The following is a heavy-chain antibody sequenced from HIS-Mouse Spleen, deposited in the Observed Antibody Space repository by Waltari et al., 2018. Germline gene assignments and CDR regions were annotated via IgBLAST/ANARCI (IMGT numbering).Heavy chain of an antibody. CDR3: AGDELEPYYFDY. CDR2: INHSGST. V-gene: IGHV4-34*01. Sequence: QVQLLQWGAGLVKPSETLSRTCAVYAGSFRGYYWRGIRQPPGKGLEWNGEINHSGSTHYNPSLKSRVTISVDTSKNQFSLKLSSVTAADTAVYYCAGDELEPYYFDYWGQGTLVTVSS. CDR1: AGSFRGYY. J-gene: IGHJ4*02. D-gene: IGHD1-1*01.